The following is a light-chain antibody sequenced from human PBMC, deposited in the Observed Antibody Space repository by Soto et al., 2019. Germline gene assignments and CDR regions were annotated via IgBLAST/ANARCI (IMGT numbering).Light chain of an antibody. J-gene: IGKJ1*01. CDR3: QQYNNWPLT. Sequence: EIVMTQSPATLSVSPGERATLSCRASQSVSSNLACYQQKPGQAPRLLIYGASPRATGIPARFSGSGSGTEFTLTISSLQSEDFAVYYCQQYNNWPLTFGQGTKVEIK. CDR2: GAS. V-gene: IGKV3-15*01. CDR1: QSVSSN.